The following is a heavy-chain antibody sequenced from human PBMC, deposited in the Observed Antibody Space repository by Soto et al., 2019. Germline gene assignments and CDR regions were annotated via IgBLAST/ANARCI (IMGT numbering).Heavy chain of an antibody. CDR2: ISGAASFT. Sequence: GGSLRLSCEASGFTFSDYAMSWVRQAPGKGLEWVAAISGAASFTYYADSVKGRFTISRDNSKNTMFLQLNSLRADDTSVYCCSKSGVWGDSSEYHVDKWGPGTLVTVSS. D-gene: IGHD3-16*01. CDR3: SKSGVWGDSSEYHVDK. CDR1: GFTFSDYA. J-gene: IGHJ4*02. V-gene: IGHV3-23*01.